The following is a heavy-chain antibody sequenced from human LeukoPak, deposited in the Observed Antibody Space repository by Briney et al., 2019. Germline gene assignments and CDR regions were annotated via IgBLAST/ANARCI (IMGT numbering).Heavy chain of an antibody. CDR1: GFTFSSHW. CDR2: IWQEGSEK. J-gene: IGHJ4*02. Sequence: PGGSLTLSCVASGFTFSSHWMSWVRQAPGKGLEWVANIWQEGSEKYYVDSVKGRFTISRDNAKNSLFLQMNSLRVEDTALYYCARDQSLISWGLDYFDYWGQGTLVTVSS. V-gene: IGHV3-7*01. CDR3: ARDQSLISWGLDYFDY. D-gene: IGHD7-27*01.